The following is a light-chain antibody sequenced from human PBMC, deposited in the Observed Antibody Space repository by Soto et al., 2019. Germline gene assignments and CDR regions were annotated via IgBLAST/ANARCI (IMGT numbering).Light chain of an antibody. CDR2: GTS. V-gene: IGKV3D-20*02. CDR3: QQRNSWPLT. CDR1: PSLSSIN. Sequence: EIVLTKSPATLSLSPGERATLSCRASPSLSSINLAWFQQKPGQAPRLLIYGTSSRATGIPDRFSGSGSGTDFTLTISSLEPEDFAFYYCQQRNSWPLTFGGGTKVDIK. J-gene: IGKJ4*01.